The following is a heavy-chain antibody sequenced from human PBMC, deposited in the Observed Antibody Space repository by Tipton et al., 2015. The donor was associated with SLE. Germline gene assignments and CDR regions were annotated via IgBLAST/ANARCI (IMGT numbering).Heavy chain of an antibody. CDR1: GFTFSDYY. Sequence: GSLRLSCAASGFTFSDYYMSWIRQAPGKGLEWVSAISGSGGSTYYADSVKGRFTISRDNSKNTLYLQMNSLRAEDTAVYYCAKDRSGWYGTWGQGTLVTVSS. J-gene: IGHJ5*02. CDR3: AKDRSGWYGT. CDR2: ISGSGGST. D-gene: IGHD3-3*01. V-gene: IGHV3-23*01.